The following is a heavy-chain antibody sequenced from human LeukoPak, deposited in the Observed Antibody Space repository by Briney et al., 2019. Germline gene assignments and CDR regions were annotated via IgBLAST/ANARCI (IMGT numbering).Heavy chain of an antibody. CDR2: IATGSSHI. CDR3: ARDGPNWSRDC. J-gene: IGHJ4*02. CDR1: GFTFSSYA. D-gene: IGHD7-27*01. Sequence: PGGSLRLSCAASGFTFSSYAMSWVRQAPGKGLEWVSTIATGSSHIFYADSVKGRFTTSRDDAKNSLYLQLHSLRTEDTGIYYCARDGPNWSRDCWGQGTLVTVSS. V-gene: IGHV3-21*01.